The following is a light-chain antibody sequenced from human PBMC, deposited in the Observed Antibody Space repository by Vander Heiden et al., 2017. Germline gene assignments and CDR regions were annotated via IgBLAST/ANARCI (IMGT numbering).Light chain of an antibody. J-gene: IGKJ1*01. CDR2: LIS. CDR1: KPILHGNGDHD. Sequence: DIVMTQSPLSLPVTPGESASLSCRSSKPILHGNGDHDLDWYVQKPGHPPQLLIYLISNRASGVADRFSGRGSGSHFTLEINKVEAEDVGIYYCMQARQLPPTFGQGTRV. V-gene: IGKV2-28*01. CDR3: MQARQLPPT.